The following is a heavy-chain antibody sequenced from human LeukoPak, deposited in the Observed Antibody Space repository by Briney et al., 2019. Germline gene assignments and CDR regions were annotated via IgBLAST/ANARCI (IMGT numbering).Heavy chain of an antibody. D-gene: IGHD3-16*01. CDR1: GFTFRSYA. Sequence: GGSLRLSCAASGFTFRSYAMHWVRQAPGKGLEGVALISYDGSNKYYADSVTGPFTISRDNSQTTLYLQMNSLRVEDTAVYYCARGLGGLWGQGPLVTVSS. CDR3: ARGLGGL. CDR2: ISYDGSNK. J-gene: IGHJ1*01. V-gene: IGHV3-30-3*01.